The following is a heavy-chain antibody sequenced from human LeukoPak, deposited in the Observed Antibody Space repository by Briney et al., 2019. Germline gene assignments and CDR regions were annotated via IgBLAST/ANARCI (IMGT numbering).Heavy chain of an antibody. J-gene: IGHJ4*02. CDR1: GGSISSYY. Sequence: SETLSLTCTVSGGSISSYYWSWIRQPPGKGLEWIGYIYYSGSTNYNPSLKSRVTISVDTSKNQFSLKLSSVTAADTAVYHCARALARGYDPYYFDYWGQGTLVTVSS. D-gene: IGHD5-12*01. V-gene: IGHV4-59*01. CDR2: IYYSGST. CDR3: ARALARGYDPYYFDY.